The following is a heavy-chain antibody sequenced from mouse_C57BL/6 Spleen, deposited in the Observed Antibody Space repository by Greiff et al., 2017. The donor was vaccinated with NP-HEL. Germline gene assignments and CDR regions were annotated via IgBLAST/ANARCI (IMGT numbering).Heavy chain of an antibody. CDR2: INPGSGGT. V-gene: IGHV1-54*01. CDR3: ARGKLGVFDY. CDR1: GYAFTNYL. D-gene: IGHD4-1*01. Sequence: VKLQESGAELVRPGTSVKVSCKASGYAFTNYLIEWVKQRPGQGLEWIGVINPGSGGTNYNEKFKGTATLTADKSSSTAYMQLSSLTSEDSAVYFCARGKLGVFDYWGQGTTLTVSS. J-gene: IGHJ2*01.